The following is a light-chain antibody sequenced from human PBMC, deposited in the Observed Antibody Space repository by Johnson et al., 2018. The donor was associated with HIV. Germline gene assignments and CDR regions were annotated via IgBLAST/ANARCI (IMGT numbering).Light chain of an antibody. CDR1: SSNIGNNY. CDR3: GTWDSSLSAFV. CDR2: ENN. Sequence: QSVLTQPPSVSAAPGQKVTISCSGSSSNIGNNYVSWYQQLPGTAPKLLIYENNKRPSGIPDRFSGSKSGTSATLVITGLRTGDEADYYCGTWDSSLSAFVFGAGTRLIVL. J-gene: IGLJ1*01. V-gene: IGLV1-51*02.